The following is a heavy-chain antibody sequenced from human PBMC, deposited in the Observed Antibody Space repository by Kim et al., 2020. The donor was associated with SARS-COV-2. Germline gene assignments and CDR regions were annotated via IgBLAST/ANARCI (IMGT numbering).Heavy chain of an antibody. CDR2: IYYSGST. D-gene: IGHD2-15*01. Sequence: SETLSLTCTVSGGSISSTTYYWGWIRQPPGKGLEWIGSIYYSGSTYYKPSLKSRVTISVDTSKNQFSLKVSSVTAADTAVYYCARISGGSDHFQYWGQGTLVTVSS. CDR3: ARISGGSDHFQY. V-gene: IGHV4-39*07. J-gene: IGHJ1*01. CDR1: GGSISSTTYY.